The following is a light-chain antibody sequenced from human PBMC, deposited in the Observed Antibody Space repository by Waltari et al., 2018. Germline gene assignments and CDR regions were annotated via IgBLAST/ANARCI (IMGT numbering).Light chain of an antibody. V-gene: IGLV2-23*02. Sequence: QSALTQPASVSGSPGQSLTISCTGSSAAFDNFESVSWYQQHSGEVPKLIIYDVSKRPSGVSSRFSGSKSASSASLTISGLQPEDEADYFCCSFSDFDTYVFGSGTLVT. CDR1: SAAFDNFES. J-gene: IGLJ1*01. CDR3: CSFSDFDTYV. CDR2: DVS.